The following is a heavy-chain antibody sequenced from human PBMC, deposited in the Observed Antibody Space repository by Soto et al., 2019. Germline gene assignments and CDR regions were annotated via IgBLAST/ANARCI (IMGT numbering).Heavy chain of an antibody. V-gene: IGHV4-59*01. D-gene: IGHD2-21*01. CDR3: AREVLVAPDRYFDL. J-gene: IGHJ4*02. CDR2: IYYTGST. Sequence: SETLSLTCTVSGDSINSNYWTWIRQSPGKGLEWIGYIYYTGSTNYSPSLNSRVTISVDTSKNQFSLELNSVTAADTAVYYCAREVLVAPDRYFDLWGQGTLVTVSS. CDR1: GDSINSNY.